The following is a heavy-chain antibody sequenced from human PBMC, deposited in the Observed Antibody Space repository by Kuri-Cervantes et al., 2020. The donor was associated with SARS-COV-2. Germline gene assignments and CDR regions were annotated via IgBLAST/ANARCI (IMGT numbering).Heavy chain of an antibody. CDR3: ARTGELPLYYFDY. J-gene: IGHJ4*02. Sequence: GSLRLSCAVYGGSFSGYCWSWIRQPPGKGLEWIGEINHSGSTNYNPSLKSRVTISVDTSKNQFSLKLSSVTAADTAVYYCARTGELPLYYFDYWGQGTLVTVSS. CDR1: GGSFSGYC. V-gene: IGHV4-34*01. CDR2: INHSGST. D-gene: IGHD1-26*01.